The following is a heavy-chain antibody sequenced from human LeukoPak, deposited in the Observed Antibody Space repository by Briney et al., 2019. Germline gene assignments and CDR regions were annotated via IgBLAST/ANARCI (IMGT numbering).Heavy chain of an antibody. V-gene: IGHV4-59*01. D-gene: IGHD2/OR15-2a*01. J-gene: IGHJ3*02. CDR2: IYFIGTT. CDR1: DGSISGYY. Sequence: SETLSLTCTASDGSISGYYWSWFRQPPGKGLEWIGNIYFIGTTNYNPSLTSRVTISLDTSRNHFSLNLTSVTAADTALYFCARGFRTGISRAFDIWGHGTMVTVSA. CDR3: ARGFRTGISRAFDI.